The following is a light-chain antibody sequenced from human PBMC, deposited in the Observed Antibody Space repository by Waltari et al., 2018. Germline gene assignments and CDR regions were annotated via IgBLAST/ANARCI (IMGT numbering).Light chain of an antibody. CDR3: QQSYSSPLYT. V-gene: IGKV1-39*01. Sequence: DIRMTQSPSSLSASVGDRVTITCRASQRISTVLNWYQHRPGKAPKLLIYGASNLQSGVPSRFSGSGSGRDFTLTISGLKPEDFATYYCQQSYSSPLYTFGQGTRLEIK. J-gene: IGKJ2*01. CDR2: GAS. CDR1: QRISTV.